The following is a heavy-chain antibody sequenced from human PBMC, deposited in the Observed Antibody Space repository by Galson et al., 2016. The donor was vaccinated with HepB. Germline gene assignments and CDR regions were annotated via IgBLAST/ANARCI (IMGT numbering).Heavy chain of an antibody. Sequence: SETLSLTCAIHGGSFSGYYWSWIRQPPGKGLEWIGEINHSGSTNYNPSLKSRVTISVDTSKNQFSLKLSSVAAADTAVYYCARKGLPASFEIWGQGTMVTVSS. CDR3: ARKGLPASFEI. CDR2: INHSGST. V-gene: IGHV4-34*01. J-gene: IGHJ3*02. CDR1: GGSFSGYY. D-gene: IGHD2-15*01.